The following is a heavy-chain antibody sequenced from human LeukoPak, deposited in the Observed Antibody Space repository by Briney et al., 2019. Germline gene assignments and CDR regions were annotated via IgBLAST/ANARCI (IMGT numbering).Heavy chain of an antibody. Sequence: VASVKVSCKASGYTFTSYGISWVRQAPGQGPEWMGWIAVYNGDTKLLQKFQGRVTLTTDASTNTAYMELRSLTSDDTAVYYCARQAGYSTGWYGGYYFDHWGQGTPVTVSA. CDR1: GYTFTSYG. CDR2: IAVYNGDT. CDR3: ARQAGYSTGWYGGYYFDH. V-gene: IGHV1-18*01. J-gene: IGHJ4*02. D-gene: IGHD6-19*01.